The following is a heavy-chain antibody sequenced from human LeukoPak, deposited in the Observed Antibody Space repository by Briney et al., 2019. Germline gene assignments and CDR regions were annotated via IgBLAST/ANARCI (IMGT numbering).Heavy chain of an antibody. CDR2: INHSGST. D-gene: IGHD1-26*01. Sequence: SETLSLTCAVYGGSFSGYYWSWIRQPPGKGLEWIGEINHSGSTNYNPSLQSRVTISVDTSKNQCSLKLSSVTAADTAVYYCARLKRPNRGSYIYYYYMDVWGKGTTVTVSS. CDR3: ARLKRPNRGSYIYYYYMDV. CDR1: GGSFSGYY. J-gene: IGHJ6*03. V-gene: IGHV4-34*01.